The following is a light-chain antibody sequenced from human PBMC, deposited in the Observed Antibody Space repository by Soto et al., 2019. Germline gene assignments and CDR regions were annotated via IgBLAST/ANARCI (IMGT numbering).Light chain of an antibody. V-gene: IGLV1-47*01. Sequence: QSVLTQPPSASGTPGQRVTISCSGSSSNIESNYVYWYQQLPGTAPKLLIYRNNQRPSGVPDRFSGSKSGTSASLAISGLRSEDEADYYCAAWDGSLSGVVFGGGTKVTVL. J-gene: IGLJ2*01. CDR2: RNN. CDR1: SSNIESNY. CDR3: AAWDGSLSGVV.